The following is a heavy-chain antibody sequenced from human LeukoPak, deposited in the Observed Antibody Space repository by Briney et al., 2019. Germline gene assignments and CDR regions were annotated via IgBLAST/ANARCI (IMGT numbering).Heavy chain of an antibody. CDR3: ARDPGGRGSQAGHFDY. Sequence: ASVKVSCKASGYTFTSYGINWVRQAPGQGLEWMGWISTYSGDTNSAQKLQARVTMTRDTSTGTAYMELRSLRSDDTAVYYCARDPGGRGSQAGHFDYWGQGTLVTVSS. CDR1: GYTFTSYG. CDR2: ISTYSGDT. D-gene: IGHD3-16*01. J-gene: IGHJ4*02. V-gene: IGHV1-18*04.